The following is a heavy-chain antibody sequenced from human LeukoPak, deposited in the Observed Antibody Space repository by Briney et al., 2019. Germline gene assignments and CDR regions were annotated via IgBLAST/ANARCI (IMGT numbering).Heavy chain of an antibody. J-gene: IGHJ4*02. CDR2: ISGSGGST. D-gene: IGHD3-10*01. V-gene: IGHV3-23*01. Sequence: GGSLRLSCAASGFTFSSYAMSWVRQAPGKGLEWVSAISGSGGSTYYADSVKGRFTISRDNPKNTLYLQMNTLRAEDTAVYYCAKFGVPAYSYYFDSWGQGTLVTVSS. CDR3: AKFGVPAYSYYFDS. CDR1: GFTFSSYA.